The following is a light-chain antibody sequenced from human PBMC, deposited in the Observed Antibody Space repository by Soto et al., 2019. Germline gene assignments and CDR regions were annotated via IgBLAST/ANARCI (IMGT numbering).Light chain of an antibody. CDR2: GAS. CDR1: QSVSIN. Sequence: ETVMTQSPATLSVSPGEGATLSCRASQSVSINLALYQQKPGQAPRLLIYGASTRATGIPARFSGSGSGTEFTLTISSLQSEDFAVYYCQKYNNWPPITFGQGTRLEIK. CDR3: QKYNNWPPIT. J-gene: IGKJ5*01. V-gene: IGKV3-15*01.